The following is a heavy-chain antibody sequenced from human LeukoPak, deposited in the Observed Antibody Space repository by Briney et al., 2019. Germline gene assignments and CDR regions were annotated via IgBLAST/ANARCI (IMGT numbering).Heavy chain of an antibody. Sequence: PGGSLRLSCAASGFTFDDYGMSWVRQSPGKGLEWIGSVSQSGNTYYKSSLKSRVTVSIDTSKNEFSLILTSVTAADTAEYYCARHLYYSASAFWYIDLWGRGTLVIVSP. CDR3: ARHLYYSASAFWYIDL. V-gene: IGHV4-38-2*01. CDR1: GFTFDDYG. J-gene: IGHJ2*01. D-gene: IGHD3-10*01. CDR2: VSQSGNT.